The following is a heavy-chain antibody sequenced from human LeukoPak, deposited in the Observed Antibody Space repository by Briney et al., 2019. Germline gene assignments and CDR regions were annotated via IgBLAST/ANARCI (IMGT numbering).Heavy chain of an antibody. V-gene: IGHV4-39*01. J-gene: IGHJ4*02. CDR2: IYYSGST. CDR1: GGSISSSSYY. CDR3: ARGDSSGYYPLDFDY. Sequence: PSETLSLTCTVSGGSISSSSYYWGWIRQPPGKGLEWIGSIYYSGSTYYNPSLKSRVTISVDTSKNQFSLKLSPVTAADTAVYYCARGDSSGYYPLDFDYWGQGTLVTVSS. D-gene: IGHD3-22*01.